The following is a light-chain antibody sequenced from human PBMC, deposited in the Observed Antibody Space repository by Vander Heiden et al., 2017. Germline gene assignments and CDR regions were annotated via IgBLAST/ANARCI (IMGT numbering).Light chain of an antibody. CDR1: SYNIGSNY. V-gene: IGLV1-47*01. CDR2: KND. J-gene: IGLJ3*02. Sequence: QSVLTQSPSASGTTGQSVTISCSGSSYNIGSNYVYWYQQFPGTAPKLLIYKNDQRPSGVPDRFSGSKSGTSASLAISGLRSEDEADYYCATWDDSLSGWVFGGGTKLPVL. CDR3: ATWDDSLSGWV.